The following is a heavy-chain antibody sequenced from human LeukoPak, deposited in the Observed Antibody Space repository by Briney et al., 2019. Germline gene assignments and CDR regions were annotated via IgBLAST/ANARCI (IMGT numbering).Heavy chain of an antibody. CDR2: INPNGGGT. CDR3: ARDPRLSSGYSTGILWYFDL. D-gene: IGHD3-22*01. V-gene: IGHV1-46*01. Sequence: ASVKASCKGSGYTFTNYYMHWVRQAPGQGLEWMGIINPNGGGTTYAQKFQGRVTMTRDTSTSTVYMELSSLSSEDTAVYFCARDPRLSSGYSTGILWYFDLWGRGTLVTVSS. J-gene: IGHJ2*01. CDR1: GYTFTNYY.